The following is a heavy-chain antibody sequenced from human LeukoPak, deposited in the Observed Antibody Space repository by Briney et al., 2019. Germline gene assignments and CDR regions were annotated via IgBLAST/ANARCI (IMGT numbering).Heavy chain of an antibody. CDR1: GYTFSGYY. CDR3: ARVGRAFTARSSFFDY. J-gene: IGHJ4*02. V-gene: IGHV1-2*02. D-gene: IGHD6-6*01. CDR2: INPNSGGT. Sequence: ASVKVSCKASGYTFSGYYMHWVRQAPGQGLEWMGWINPNSGGTNYAQKFQGRVTMTRDTSISTAYMELIRLRSADTAVYYCARVGRAFTARSSFFDYWGQGTLVTVSS.